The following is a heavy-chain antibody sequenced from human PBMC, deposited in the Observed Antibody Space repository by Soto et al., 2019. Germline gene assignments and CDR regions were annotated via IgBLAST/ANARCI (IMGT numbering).Heavy chain of an antibody. Sequence: GGSLRLSCAASGFTFSDYYMSWIRQAPGKGLEWVSYISSSGSTIYYADSVKGRFTISRDNAKNSLYLQMNSLRDEDTAVYYCARRSFCGGDCTDAFEIWGQGTMVTVSS. D-gene: IGHD2-21*02. CDR3: ARRSFCGGDCTDAFEI. V-gene: IGHV3-11*01. CDR2: ISSSGSTI. CDR1: GFTFSDYY. J-gene: IGHJ3*02.